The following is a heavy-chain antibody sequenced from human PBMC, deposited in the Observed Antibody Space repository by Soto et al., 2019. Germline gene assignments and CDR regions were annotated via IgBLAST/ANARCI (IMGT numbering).Heavy chain of an antibody. CDR3: ARSRVIAVAGQYYYYTDV. Sequence: PSETLSLTCTVSGGSISSYYWNWIRQPPGKGLEWIGYIHHSGSTDYNPSLKSRVTISLDTSKNQFSLKLSSVTAADTAVYYCARSRVIAVAGQYYYYTDVWGKGTTVTVSS. D-gene: IGHD6-13*01. CDR1: GGSISSYY. CDR2: IHHSGST. V-gene: IGHV4-59*08. J-gene: IGHJ6*03.